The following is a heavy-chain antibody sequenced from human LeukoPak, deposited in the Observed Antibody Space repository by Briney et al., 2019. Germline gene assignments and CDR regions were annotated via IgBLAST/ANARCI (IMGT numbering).Heavy chain of an antibody. D-gene: IGHD3-3*01. CDR2: IYHSGST. V-gene: IGHV4-30-2*01. CDR1: GGSISSGGYY. Sequence: SQTLSLTCTVSGGSISSGGYYWSWIRQPPGKGLEWIGYIYHSGSTYYNPSLKSRVTISVDRSKNQFSLKLSSVTAADTAVYYCARGLRFLEWLGAFDIWGQGTMVTVSS. J-gene: IGHJ3*02. CDR3: ARGLRFLEWLGAFDI.